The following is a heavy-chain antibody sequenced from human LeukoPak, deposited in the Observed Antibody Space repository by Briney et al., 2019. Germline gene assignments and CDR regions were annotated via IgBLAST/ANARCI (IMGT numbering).Heavy chain of an antibody. CDR1: GFTFSSYG. V-gene: IGHV3-30*18. CDR3: AKTGEVAADPNFDY. Sequence: PGGSLRLSCAASGFTFSSYGMHWVRQAPGKGLEWVAVISYDGSNKYYADSVKGRFTISRDNSKNTLYLQMNSLRAEDTAVYYCAKTGEVAADPNFDYWGQGTLVTVSS. CDR2: ISYDGSNK. D-gene: IGHD6-19*01. J-gene: IGHJ4*02.